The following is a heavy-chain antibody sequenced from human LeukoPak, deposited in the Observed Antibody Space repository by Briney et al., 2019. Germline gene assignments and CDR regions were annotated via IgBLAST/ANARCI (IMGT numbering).Heavy chain of an antibody. V-gene: IGHV4-59*01. CDR3: ATLTGGDDAFDI. Sequence: SETLSLTCTVSGGSIRSYYWSWIRQLPGKGLEWIGYITYSAGTKYNPSLKSRVTISVLTSKNRFSLKLSSVTAADTAVYYCATLTGGDDAFDIWGQGTMVTVSS. CDR2: ITYSAGT. CDR1: GGSIRSYY. J-gene: IGHJ3*02. D-gene: IGHD4-23*01.